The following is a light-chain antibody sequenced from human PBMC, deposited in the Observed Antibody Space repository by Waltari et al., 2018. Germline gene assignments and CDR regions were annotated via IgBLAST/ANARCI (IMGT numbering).Light chain of an antibody. CDR3: QQGYTTPLT. V-gene: IGKV1-39*01. J-gene: IGKJ4*01. CDR1: QRINSY. Sequence: DIQMTQSPSSLSASIGDRITITCRASQRINSYLSWYQQKPGKAPKLLSNGASNLQSGVPSRFSGRGSGTDFTLSISNLQPEDFATYFCQQGYTTPLTFGGGTKVEIK. CDR2: GAS.